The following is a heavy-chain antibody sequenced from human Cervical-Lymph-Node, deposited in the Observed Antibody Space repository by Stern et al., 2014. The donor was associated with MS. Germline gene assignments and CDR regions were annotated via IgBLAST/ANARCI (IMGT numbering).Heavy chain of an antibody. CDR1: DGSISSGRYY. Sequence: QVQLQESGPGLVKPSQTLSLTCTVSDGSISSGRYYWSWIRQPAGKGLEWIGRIYASGTGSTTYNPSLKSPVTMSVDTSNHPFSLNLFSGTAADTAMYYCARAEYSNGWYNWFDSWGQGILVTVSS. CDR3: ARAEYSNGWYNWFDS. D-gene: IGHD6-19*01. CDR2: IYASGTGST. V-gene: IGHV4-61*02. J-gene: IGHJ5*01.